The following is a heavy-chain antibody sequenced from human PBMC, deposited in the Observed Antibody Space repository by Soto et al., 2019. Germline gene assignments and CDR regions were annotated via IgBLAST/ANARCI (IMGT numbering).Heavy chain of an antibody. V-gene: IGHV4-39*01. CDR1: GGSISSRSYY. D-gene: IGHD1-26*01. Sequence: SETLSLTCTVSGGSISSRSYYWGWIRQPPGKGLEWIGSIYYSGSTYYNPSLKSRVTISVDTSKNQSSLKLSSVTAADTAVYYCARHRVLVGATSMGGRDYWGQGTLVTVSS. J-gene: IGHJ4*02. CDR2: IYYSGST. CDR3: ARHRVLVGATSMGGRDY.